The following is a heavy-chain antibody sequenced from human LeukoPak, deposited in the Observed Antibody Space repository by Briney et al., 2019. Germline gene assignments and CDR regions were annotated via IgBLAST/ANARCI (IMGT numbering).Heavy chain of an antibody. D-gene: IGHD3-3*01. V-gene: IGHV4-61*02. J-gene: IGHJ4*02. CDR1: GGSISSGNYY. CDR3: ARGPYYDFWSGYPFFDY. Sequence: SETLSLTCTVSGGSISSGNYYWYWIRQPAGKGLEWIGRIYTSGSTNYKPSLKSRVTMSVDTSKNQFSLKLSSVTAADTAVYYCARGPYYDFWSGYPFFDYWGQGTLVTVSS. CDR2: IYTSGST.